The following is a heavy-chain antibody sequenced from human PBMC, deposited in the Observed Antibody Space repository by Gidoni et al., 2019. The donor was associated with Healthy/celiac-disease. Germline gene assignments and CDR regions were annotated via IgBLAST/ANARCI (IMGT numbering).Heavy chain of an antibody. CDR3: AKDSESVVIPAAPGDY. D-gene: IGHD2-2*01. J-gene: IGHJ4*02. CDR1: GFTFSSYG. Sequence: QVQLVESGGGVVQPGRSLRLSCAASGFTFSSYGMHWVRPAPGKGLEWVAVISYDGSDKFYADSLKGRFTISRDNSKNTLYLQMNSLRAEDTAVYYCAKDSESVVIPAAPGDYWGQGTLVTVSS. V-gene: IGHV3-30*18. CDR2: ISYDGSDK.